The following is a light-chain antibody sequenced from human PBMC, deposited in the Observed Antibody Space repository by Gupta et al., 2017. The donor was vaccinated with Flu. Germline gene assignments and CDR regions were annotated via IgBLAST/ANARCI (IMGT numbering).Light chain of an antibody. V-gene: IGKV3-20*01. J-gene: IGKJ1*01. Sequence: DIVLTQSPGTLSVSPGERATFSCTPIRSVSASFLAWYQQKPGQAPRLLIYGASNRATDIPDRFSGSGYGTDYTLTISRLEPEDSAVYYCQAFDSPTGTFGQGTKVEIK. CDR2: GAS. CDR1: RSVSASF. CDR3: QAFDSPTGT.